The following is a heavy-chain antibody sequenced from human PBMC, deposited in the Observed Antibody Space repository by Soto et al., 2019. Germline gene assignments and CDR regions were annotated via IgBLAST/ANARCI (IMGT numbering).Heavy chain of an antibody. J-gene: IGHJ4*02. D-gene: IGHD3-10*02. V-gene: IGHV3-15*07. Sequence: EVQLVESGGGLVKPGGSLRVSCAASGFTFSNAWMFWVRQAPGKGPEWVGRIKSKTDGGTTDYNTLMKDRFTISREDSKNTLYLEMSSLDIEDTAFYYCCTGVAIVRSGAFAYWGQGVRVTVSS. CDR1: GFTFSNAW. CDR2: IKSKTDGGTT. CDR3: CTGVAIVRSGAFAY.